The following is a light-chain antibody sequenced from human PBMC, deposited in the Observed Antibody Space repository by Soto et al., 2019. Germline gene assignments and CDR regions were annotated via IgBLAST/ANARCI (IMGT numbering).Light chain of an antibody. CDR1: QSVRNN. Sequence: EIMMTQSPATLSVSPGERATLSCRASQSVRNNLAWYQHKPGQVPRLLIYYASTRATGIPARCSGSGSGIECTHPLSSAQPDDGAVYDGEQYNNWPPITFGRGTRLEIK. V-gene: IGKV3-15*01. J-gene: IGKJ5*01. CDR3: EQYNNWPPIT. CDR2: YAS.